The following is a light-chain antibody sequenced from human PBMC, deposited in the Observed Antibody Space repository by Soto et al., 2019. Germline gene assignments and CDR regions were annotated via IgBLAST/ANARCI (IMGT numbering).Light chain of an antibody. V-gene: IGLV2-11*01. CDR3: CSYAGSYTWV. J-gene: IGLJ3*02. Sequence: QSALTQPRSVSGSPGQSVTISCAGTSSDVGDYNYVSWYQQHPGKAPKLLIYAVNMRPSGVPDRFSGSKSGNTASLTISGLQAEDEADYSCCSYAGSYTWVFGGGTKVTVL. CDR1: SSDVGDYNY. CDR2: AVN.